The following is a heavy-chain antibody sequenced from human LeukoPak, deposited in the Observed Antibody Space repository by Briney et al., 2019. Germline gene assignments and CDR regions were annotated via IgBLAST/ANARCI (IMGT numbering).Heavy chain of an antibody. J-gene: IGHJ4*02. CDR3: ARGARPNASGARSILDY. V-gene: IGHV4-59*01. Sequence: SETLSLTCTVSGGSFSSSYWSCIRQPPGKALEWIGYISHSGSTSHSPPLKGRVTMSIDTSKNQFSLKLSSVTAADTAVYYCARGARPNASGARSILDYWGQGTLVTVSS. D-gene: IGHD6-13*01. CDR1: GGSFSSSY. CDR2: ISHSGST.